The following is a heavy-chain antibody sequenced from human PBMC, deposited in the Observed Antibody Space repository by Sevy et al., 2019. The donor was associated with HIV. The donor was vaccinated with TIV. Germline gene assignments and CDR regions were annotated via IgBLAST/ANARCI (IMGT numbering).Heavy chain of an antibody. D-gene: IGHD2-15*01. CDR2: TYYRSKWYT. Sequence: SQTLSFTCVISGDSVSSNRAAWNWIRQSPSRGLEWLGRTYYRSKWYTDYAVSVKSRITINPDTSKNQVSLQLNSVTPDDTAVYYCTRGAHSLDYWGQGTLVTVSS. CDR1: GDSVSSNRAA. CDR3: TRGAHSLDY. V-gene: IGHV6-1*01. J-gene: IGHJ4*02.